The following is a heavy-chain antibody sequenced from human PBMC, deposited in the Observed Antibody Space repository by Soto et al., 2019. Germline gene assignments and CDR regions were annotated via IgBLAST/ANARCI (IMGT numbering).Heavy chain of an antibody. V-gene: IGHV1-18*01. CDR2: ISAYSDSPNCAP. CDR3: VRDWYCTGGRCSDCFDP. D-gene: IGHD2-15*01. CDR1: GYTFTRYG. Sequence: QVQLVQSGAEVKKPGASVKVSCKASGYTFTRYGISWVRQAPGQGLEWMGWISAYSDSPNCAPNYAQKFRDTVTLTTDTSTSTAYLELRSLKPDDTAVYYYVRDWYCTGGRCSDCFDPWGPGTLVTVSP. J-gene: IGHJ5*02.